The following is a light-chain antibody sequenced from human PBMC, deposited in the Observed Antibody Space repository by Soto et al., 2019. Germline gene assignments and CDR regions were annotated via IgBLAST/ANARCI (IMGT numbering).Light chain of an antibody. CDR1: QSISDT. CDR3: QQYGRSVG. Sequence: EIVMTQSPATLSVAAGGRATLSSRASQSISDTLAWYQQKPGQAPRLLIHGASTRAPGTPDRFSGSGSGTDFTLTVSRLEPEDFAVYYCQQYGRSVGFGQGTKVDI. J-gene: IGKJ1*01. CDR2: GAS. V-gene: IGKV3D-15*01.